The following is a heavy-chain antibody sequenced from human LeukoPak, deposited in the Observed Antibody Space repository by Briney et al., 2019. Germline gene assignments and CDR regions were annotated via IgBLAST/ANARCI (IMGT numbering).Heavy chain of an antibody. CDR1: GDSITTGRYY. Sequence: PSETLSLTCTVSGDSITTGRYYWGWIRQPPGKGLEWIGSIYYSGTTYYNPSLKSRVTMSVDTPKNQFSLKLSSVTAADTAVYYCASRKLGYCADGVCQGWFDPWGQGTLVTVSS. V-gene: IGHV4-39*01. D-gene: IGHD2-8*01. CDR2: IYYSGTT. J-gene: IGHJ5*02. CDR3: ASRKLGYCADGVCQGWFDP.